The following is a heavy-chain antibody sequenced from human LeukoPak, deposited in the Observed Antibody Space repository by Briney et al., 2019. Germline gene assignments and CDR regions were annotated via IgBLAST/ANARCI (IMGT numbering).Heavy chain of an antibody. CDR3: ARFYDFWSGANYYYYYMDV. Sequence: GGSLRLSCAASGFTFTDYYMSWIRQAPGKGLEWVSYISSSGATIYYADSVKGRFTISRDNAKNSLYLQMNSLRAEDTAVYYCARFYDFWSGANYYYYYMDVWGKGTTVTVSS. D-gene: IGHD3-3*01. CDR2: ISSSGATI. V-gene: IGHV3-11*04. CDR1: GFTFTDYY. J-gene: IGHJ6*03.